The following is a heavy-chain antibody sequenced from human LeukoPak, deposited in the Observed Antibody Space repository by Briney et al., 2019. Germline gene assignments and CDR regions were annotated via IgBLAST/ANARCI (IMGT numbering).Heavy chain of an antibody. D-gene: IGHD6-19*01. Sequence: GGSLRLSCAASGFTFRSYAMHWVRQAPGKGLEWLSFIRFDGSYAYYVDSVKGRFTISRDNSKNTLYLQMNSLRAEDTAVYYCARVKSGSSGDAFDIWGQGTMVTVSS. CDR1: GFTFRSYA. CDR3: ARVKSGSSGDAFDI. CDR2: IRFDGSYA. V-gene: IGHV3-30*02. J-gene: IGHJ3*02.